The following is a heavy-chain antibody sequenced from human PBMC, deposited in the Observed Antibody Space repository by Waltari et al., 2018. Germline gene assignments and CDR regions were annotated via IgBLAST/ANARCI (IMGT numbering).Heavy chain of an antibody. CDR1: GYTLTELS. CDR2: FGPEEGET. V-gene: IGHV1-24*01. D-gene: IGHD3-22*01. J-gene: IGHJ4*02. Sequence: QVQLVQSGAEVKKPGASVKVSCKVSGYTLTELSMHWVRQAPGKGLEWMGGFGPEEGETIYAQKFQGRVTMTEDTSTDTAYMELSSLRSEDTAVYYCATATYYYDSSGYLNWGQGTLVTVSS. CDR3: ATATYYYDSSGYLN.